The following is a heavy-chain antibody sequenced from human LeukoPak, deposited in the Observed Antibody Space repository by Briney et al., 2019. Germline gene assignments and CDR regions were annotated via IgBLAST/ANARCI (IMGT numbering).Heavy chain of an antibody. J-gene: IGHJ4*02. CDR1: GFTFSGSA. CDR2: IRNKANSYAT. CDR3: TRLCSSTSCPIEY. D-gene: IGHD2-2*01. V-gene: IGHV3-73*01. Sequence: GGSLRLSCAASGFTFSGSAMQWVRQASGKGLEWVGRIRNKANSYATAYAASVKGRFTISRDDSKNTAYLQMNSLKTEDTAVYYCTRLCSSTSCPIEYWGQGTLVTVSS.